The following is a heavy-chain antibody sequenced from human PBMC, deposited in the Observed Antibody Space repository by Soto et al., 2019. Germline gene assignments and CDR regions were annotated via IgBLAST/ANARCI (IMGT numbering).Heavy chain of an antibody. J-gene: IGHJ6*02. Sequence: EAQVVESGGGLVQPGRSLRLSCVASGFDFGEYAMHWVRQGPGKGLEWVSGISWSRGSRGYGDSVQGRFTISRDNAKNSLYLEMNSLRSDDTALYYCAKDTRRAARGGGMGVWGQGTTVIVSS. D-gene: IGHD3-16*01. V-gene: IGHV3-9*01. CDR2: ISWSRGSR. CDR3: AKDTRRAARGGGMGV. CDR1: GFDFGEYA.